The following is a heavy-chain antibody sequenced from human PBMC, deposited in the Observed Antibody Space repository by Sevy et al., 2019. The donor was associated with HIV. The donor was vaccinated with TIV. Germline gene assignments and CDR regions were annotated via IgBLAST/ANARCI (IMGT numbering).Heavy chain of an antibody. CDR1: GFTFRSYG. CDR2: IRYDGSTK. D-gene: IGHD3-10*01. J-gene: IGHJ3*02. Sequence: GGSLRLSCAASGFTFRSYGMHWVRQAPGKGLEWVAFIRYDGSTKNYADSVKGRFTISRDNSKNTLYLQMNSLRGDDTSLYYCAKGLGMVQGALLSDDIWGQGTMVTVS. CDR3: AKGLGMVQGALLSDDI. V-gene: IGHV3-30*02.